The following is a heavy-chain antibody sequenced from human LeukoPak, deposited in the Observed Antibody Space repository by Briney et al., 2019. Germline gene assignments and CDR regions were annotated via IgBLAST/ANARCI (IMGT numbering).Heavy chain of an antibody. CDR2: IYTSGST. D-gene: IGHD6-19*01. Sequence: SQTLPLTCTVSGGSISSGSYYWSWIRQPAGKGLEWIGRIYTSGSTNYNPSLKSRVTISVDTSKKQFSLKLRSVTAADTAVYYCARDSSGSSDYYYMDVWGKGTTVTVSS. V-gene: IGHV4-61*02. CDR3: ARDSSGSSDYYYMDV. CDR1: GGSISSGSYY. J-gene: IGHJ6*03.